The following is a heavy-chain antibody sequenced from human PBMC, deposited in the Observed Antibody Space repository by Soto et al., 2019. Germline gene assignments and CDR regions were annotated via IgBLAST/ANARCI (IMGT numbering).Heavy chain of an antibody. J-gene: IGHJ4*02. V-gene: IGHV4-59*01. Sequence: SETLSLTCTVSGGSMTNNYWSWIRQPPGKRLESIGYIYFSGTTNYSPSLKSRVTIEVDTSKNQFSLKLNSVTAADTAVYYCARGGWYNDYWGQGALVTVSS. D-gene: IGHD6-19*01. CDR2: IYFSGTT. CDR3: ARGGWYNDY. CDR1: GGSMTNNY.